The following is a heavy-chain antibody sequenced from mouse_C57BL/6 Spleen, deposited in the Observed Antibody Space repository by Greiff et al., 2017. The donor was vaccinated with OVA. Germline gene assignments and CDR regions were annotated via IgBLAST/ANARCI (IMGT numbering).Heavy chain of an antibody. D-gene: IGHD2-3*01. J-gene: IGHJ4*01. CDR1: GYAFSSSW. Sequence: SGPELVKPGASVKISCKASGYAFSSSWMNWVKQRPGKGLEWIGRIYPGDGDTNYNGKFKGKATLTADKSSSTAYMQLSSLTSEDSAVYVCARSDGYSYAMDYWGQGTSVTVSS. V-gene: IGHV1-82*01. CDR2: IYPGDGDT. CDR3: ARSDGYSYAMDY.